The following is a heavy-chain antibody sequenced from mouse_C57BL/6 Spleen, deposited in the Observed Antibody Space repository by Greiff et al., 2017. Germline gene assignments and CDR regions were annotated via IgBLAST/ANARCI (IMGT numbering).Heavy chain of an antibody. Sequence: EVQLQQSGAELVRPGASVKLSCTASGFNIKDDYMHWVKQRPGQGLEWIGWIDPENGDTEYASKFQGKATITADTSSNTAYLQRSSLAAEDTAVYCGTMMVRGYWGQGTTLTVSS. CDR3: TMMVRGY. CDR1: GFNIKDDY. V-gene: IGHV14-4*01. CDR2: IDPENGDT. D-gene: IGHD2-3*01. J-gene: IGHJ2*01.